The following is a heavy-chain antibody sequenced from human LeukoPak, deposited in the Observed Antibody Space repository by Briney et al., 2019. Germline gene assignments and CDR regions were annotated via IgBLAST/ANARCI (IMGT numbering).Heavy chain of an antibody. CDR3: TRQGEAASFDY. CDR2: INSYSGGT. Sequence: VASVKVSCKASGYTFTGYYMHWVRQAPGQGPEWMGWINSYSGGTNYAQKFQGRVTLTRDTSLGTAYMELSRLRSDDTAVYYCTRQGEAASFDYWGQGTLVTVSS. D-gene: IGHD6-13*01. CDR1: GYTFTGYY. V-gene: IGHV1-2*02. J-gene: IGHJ4*02.